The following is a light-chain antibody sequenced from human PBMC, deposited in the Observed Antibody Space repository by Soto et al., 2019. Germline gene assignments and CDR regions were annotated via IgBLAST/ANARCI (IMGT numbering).Light chain of an antibody. CDR3: QQYRDLPHT. V-gene: IGKV3-20*01. Sequence: EIVLTQSPGTLSLSPGERATLSCRASQSVRSNYLAWYQQKPGQAPRLLIYNSSTRATGIPDRFSGSGSGTDFTLTISRLEPEDFALYYCQQYRDLPHTFGQGTQVEIK. CDR2: NSS. CDR1: QSVRSNY. J-gene: IGKJ1*01.